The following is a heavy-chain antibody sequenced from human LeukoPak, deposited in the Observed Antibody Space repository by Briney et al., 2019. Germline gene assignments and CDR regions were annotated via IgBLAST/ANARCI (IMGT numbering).Heavy chain of an antibody. D-gene: IGHD2-21*02. V-gene: IGHV2-5*02. CDR3: AHIYCGGDCGSFFWAREGWSRVRTKPEYFQH. J-gene: IGHJ1*01. Sequence: SGPTLVNPTQTLTLTCTFSGFSLSTSGVGVGWIRQPPGKALEWLALIYWDDDKRYSPSLKSRLIITKDTSKNQVVLTMTNMDPVDTATYYCAHIYCGGDCGSFFWAREGWSRVRTKPEYFQHWGQGTLVTVSS. CDR1: GFSLSTSGVG. CDR2: IYWDDDK.